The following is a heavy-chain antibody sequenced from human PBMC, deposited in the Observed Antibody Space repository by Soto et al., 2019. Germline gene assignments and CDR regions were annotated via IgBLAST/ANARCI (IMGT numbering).Heavy chain of an antibody. CDR2: IFHSGST. D-gene: IGHD1-26*01. Sequence: SETLSLTCAVFGGSISNSNWWTWVRQPPGKGLDWIGEIFHSGSTNYNSSLMGRVTISVDKANNQFSLKLSSVTAADTAVYYCAHRPIVGAAIWGQGTLVTVSS. V-gene: IGHV4-4*02. J-gene: IGHJ4*02. CDR3: AHRPIVGAAI. CDR1: GGSISNSNW.